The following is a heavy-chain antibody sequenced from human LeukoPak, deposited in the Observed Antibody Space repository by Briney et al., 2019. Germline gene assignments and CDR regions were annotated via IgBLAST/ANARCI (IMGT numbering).Heavy chain of an antibody. CDR1: GYIFTSYY. Sequence: ASVKVSCKASGYIFTSYYMHWVRQAPGQGLEWMGIINPSGGSTSYAQKFQGRVTMTRGTSTSTVYMELSSLRSEDTAVYYCARQLGYCSGGSCSPYYYGMDVWGQGTTVTVSS. D-gene: IGHD2-15*01. CDR2: INPSGGST. V-gene: IGHV1-46*01. J-gene: IGHJ6*02. CDR3: ARQLGYCSGGSCSPYYYGMDV.